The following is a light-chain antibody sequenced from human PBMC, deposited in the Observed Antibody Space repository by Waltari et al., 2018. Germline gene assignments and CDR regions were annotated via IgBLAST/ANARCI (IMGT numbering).Light chain of an antibody. Sequence: QSVLTQPPSVSAAPGQRVTISCSGGSSNIGNNYVSWYRQFPGTAPKLLIYEDEERPSGIPGRFSVSKSGTSATLDITGLQAGDEADYYCGTWDSSLSGAVFGGGTHLTVL. CDR2: EDE. J-gene: IGLJ7*01. V-gene: IGLV1-51*02. CDR1: SSNIGNNY. CDR3: GTWDSSLSGAV.